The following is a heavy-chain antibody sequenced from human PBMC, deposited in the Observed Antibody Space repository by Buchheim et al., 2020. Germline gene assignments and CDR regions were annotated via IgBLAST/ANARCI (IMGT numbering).Heavy chain of an antibody. CDR3: ARGNVLMVYYGMDV. Sequence: QVQLQESGPGLVKPSQTLSLTCTVSGGSISSGSYYWSWIRQPAGKGLEWIGRIYTSGSTNYNPSLKSRFPIPVDTSKNQFSLKLSSVTAADTAVYYCARGNVLMVYYGMDVWGQGTT. CDR1: GGSISSGSYY. J-gene: IGHJ6*02. CDR2: IYTSGST. V-gene: IGHV4-61*02. D-gene: IGHD2-8*01.